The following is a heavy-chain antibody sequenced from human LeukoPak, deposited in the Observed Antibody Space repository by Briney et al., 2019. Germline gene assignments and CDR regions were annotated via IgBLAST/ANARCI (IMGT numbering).Heavy chain of an antibody. V-gene: IGHV3-7*03. D-gene: IGHD6-19*01. CDR1: GLTFGSYS. CDR3: AREVSSGWYSWFDY. J-gene: IGHJ4*02. Sequence: PGGSLRLSCAASGLTFGSYSLNWVRQAPGKGLEWVANIKQDGSEKYYVDSVKGRFTISRDNAKNSLYLQMNSLRAEDTAVYYCAREVSSGWYSWFDYWGQGTLVTVSS. CDR2: IKQDGSEK.